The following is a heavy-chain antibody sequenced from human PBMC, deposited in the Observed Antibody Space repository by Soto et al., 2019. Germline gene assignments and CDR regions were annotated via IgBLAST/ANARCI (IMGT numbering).Heavy chain of an antibody. CDR3: ARGGYGDYDNYYYYYMDV. CDR2: IYPGDSDT. V-gene: IGHV5-51*03. CDR1: GYSFTSYW. D-gene: IGHD4-17*01. J-gene: IGHJ6*03. Sequence: EVQLVQSGAEVKKPGESLKISCKGSGYSFTSYWIGWVRQMPGKGLEWMGIIYPGDSDTRYSPSFQGQVTISADKSISTAYLQWSSLKASDTAMYYCARGGYGDYDNYYYYYMDVWGKGTTVTVSS.